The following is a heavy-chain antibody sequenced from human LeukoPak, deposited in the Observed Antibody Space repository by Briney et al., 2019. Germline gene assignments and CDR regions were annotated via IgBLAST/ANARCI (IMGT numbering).Heavy chain of an antibody. CDR3: ARDGGYENTYYFDY. CDR2: ISYDGSNK. CDR1: GFTFSSYA. J-gene: IGHJ4*02. V-gene: IGHV3-30*04. Sequence: GGSLRLSCAASGFTFSSYAMHWVRQAPGKGLEWVAVISYDGSNKYYADSVKGRFTIFRDNSKNTLYLQMNSLRAEDTAVYYCARDGGYENTYYFDYWGQGTLVTVSS. D-gene: IGHD5-12*01.